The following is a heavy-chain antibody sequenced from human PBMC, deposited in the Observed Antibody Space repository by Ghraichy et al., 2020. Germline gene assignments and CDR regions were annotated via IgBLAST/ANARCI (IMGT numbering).Heavy chain of an antibody. D-gene: IGHD2-2*01. Sequence: GGSLRLSCSASGFSLSDHYMDWVRQAPGKGLEWVGRTGNKANSYNTQYAASVRGRFTISSDDSQNSMSLQMNSLNTEDTAVYYCILSPYCSRTGCSSVPDDWGQRTLVTVSS. CDR2: TGNKANSYNT. V-gene: IGHV3-72*01. J-gene: IGHJ4*02. CDR1: GFSLSDHY. CDR3: ILSPYCSRTGCSSVPDD.